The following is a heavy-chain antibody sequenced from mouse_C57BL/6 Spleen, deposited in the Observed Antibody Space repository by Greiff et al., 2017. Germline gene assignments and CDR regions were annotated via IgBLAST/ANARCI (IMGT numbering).Heavy chain of an antibody. D-gene: IGHD2-4*01. CDR1: GYTFTSYW. CDR3: AREEVYYDSYCAMEY. Sequence: VQLQQPGAELVKPGASVKLSCKASGYTFTSYWMQWVKQRPGQGLEWIGEIDPSDSYTNYNQKFKGKATLTVDTSSSTAYMQLSSLTSEDSAVYYCAREEVYYDSYCAMEYWGQGTSVTVSS. CDR2: IDPSDSYT. V-gene: IGHV1-50*01. J-gene: IGHJ4*01.